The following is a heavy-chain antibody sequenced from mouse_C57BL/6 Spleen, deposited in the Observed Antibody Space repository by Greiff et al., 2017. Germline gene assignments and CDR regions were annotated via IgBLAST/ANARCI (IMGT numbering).Heavy chain of an antibody. J-gene: IGHJ1*03. Sequence: EVKVVESEGGLVQPGSSMKLSCTASGFTFSDYYMAWVRQVPEKGLEWVANINYDGSSTYYLDSLKSRFIISRDNAKNILYLQMSSLKSEDTATYYCARDRGTPLAGYFDVWGTGTTVTVSS. CDR2: INYDGSST. CDR3: ARDRGTPLAGYFDV. D-gene: IGHD3-1*01. V-gene: IGHV5-16*01. CDR1: GFTFSDYY.